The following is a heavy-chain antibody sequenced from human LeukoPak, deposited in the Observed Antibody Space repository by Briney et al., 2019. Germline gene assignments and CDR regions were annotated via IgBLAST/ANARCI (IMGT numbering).Heavy chain of an antibody. V-gene: IGHV3-21*01. J-gene: IGHJ4*02. Sequence: PGGSLRLSCAASGFSFSSYSMKWVRQAPGKGLEWVSSISSSSNYIYYADSVKGRFTISRDNAKSSLYLQMNSLRAEDTAVYYCRGGSGGHFDYWGQGTLVTVSS. D-gene: IGHD3-10*01. CDR2: ISSSSNYI. CDR1: GFSFSSYS. CDR3: RGGSGGHFDY.